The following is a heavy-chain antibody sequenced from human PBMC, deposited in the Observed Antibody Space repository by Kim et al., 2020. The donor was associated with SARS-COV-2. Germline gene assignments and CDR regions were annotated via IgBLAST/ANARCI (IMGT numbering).Heavy chain of an antibody. Sequence: GGSLRLSCAASGFTFDDYTMHWVRQAPGKGLELVSLISWDGGSTYYADSVKGRFTISRDNNKNSLYLQMNSLRTEDTALYYCAKDAQKYSRGWYFDLWGRGTLVTVSS. CDR2: ISWDGGST. CDR1: GFTFDDYT. D-gene: IGHD6-13*01. CDR3: AKDAQKYSRGWYFDL. V-gene: IGHV3-43*01. J-gene: IGHJ2*01.